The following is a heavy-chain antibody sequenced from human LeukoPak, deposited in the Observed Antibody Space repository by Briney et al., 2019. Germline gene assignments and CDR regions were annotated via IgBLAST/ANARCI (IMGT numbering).Heavy chain of an antibody. CDR3: ARDFRPSLSSSYWFDP. V-gene: IGHV1-46*01. CDR1: GYTFTGYY. D-gene: IGHD6-6*01. Sequence: GASVKVSCKASGYTFTGYYMHWVRQAPGQGLEWMGIINPSGGSTSYAQKFQGRVTMTRDTSTSTVYMELSSLRSEDTAVYYCARDFRPSLSSSYWFDPWGQGTLVTVSS. CDR2: INPSGGST. J-gene: IGHJ5*02.